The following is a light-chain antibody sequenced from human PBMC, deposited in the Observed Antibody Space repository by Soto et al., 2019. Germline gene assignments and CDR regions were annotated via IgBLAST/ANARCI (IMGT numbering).Light chain of an antibody. J-gene: IGKJ1*01. V-gene: IGKV1-5*03. CDR3: QQYKTYSRT. CDR2: DGS. Sequence: DIQMTQSPSTLSASVGDRITITCRASQNINTWLAWYQQIPGKAPKLLIYDGSTLQRGVPSRFSGSGSGTEFPLTISSLQPEDFATFYCQQYKTYSRTFGQGTTVEVK. CDR1: QNINTW.